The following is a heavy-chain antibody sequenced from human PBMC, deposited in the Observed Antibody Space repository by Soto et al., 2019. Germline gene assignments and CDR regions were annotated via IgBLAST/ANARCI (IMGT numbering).Heavy chain of an antibody. D-gene: IGHD3-3*01. CDR2: ISYDGSNK. Sequence: GGSLRLSCAASGFTFSSYAMHWVRQAPGKWLEWVAVISYDGSNKYYADSVKGRFTISRDNSKNTLYLQMNSLRAEDTAVYYCARSEAGYDFWSGYPGHYYYYGMDAWGQGXTVTVYS. J-gene: IGHJ6*02. CDR1: GFTFSSYA. V-gene: IGHV3-30-3*01. CDR3: ARSEAGYDFWSGYPGHYYYYGMDA.